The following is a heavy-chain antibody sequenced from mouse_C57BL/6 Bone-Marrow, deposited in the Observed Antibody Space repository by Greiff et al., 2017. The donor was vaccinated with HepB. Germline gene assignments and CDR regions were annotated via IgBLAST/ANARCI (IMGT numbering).Heavy chain of an antibody. D-gene: IGHD2-1*01. CDR2: IDPEDGDT. Sequence: EVQLQQSGAELVRPGASVKLSCTASGFNIKDYYMHWVKQRPEQGLEWIGRIDPEDGDTEYAPKFQGKATMTADTSSNTAYLQLSSLTSEDTAVYYCTTEPYGNYCFDYWGQGTTLTVSS. CDR1: GFNIKDYY. CDR3: TTEPYGNYCFDY. V-gene: IGHV14-1*01. J-gene: IGHJ2*01.